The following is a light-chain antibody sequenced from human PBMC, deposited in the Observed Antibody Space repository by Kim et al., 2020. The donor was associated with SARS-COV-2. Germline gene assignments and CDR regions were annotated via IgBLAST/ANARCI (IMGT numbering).Light chain of an antibody. CDR3: QQYHNYYT. CDR2: DVS. CDR1: QTVTGR. Sequence: LSVSPGERATLSCRASQTVTGRLAWYQQKSGKAPRLVMYDVSTRASGIPARFSGSGSGTEFTLTISSLESEDFAVYYCQQYHNYYTFGQGTKLEI. V-gene: IGKV3-15*01. J-gene: IGKJ2*01.